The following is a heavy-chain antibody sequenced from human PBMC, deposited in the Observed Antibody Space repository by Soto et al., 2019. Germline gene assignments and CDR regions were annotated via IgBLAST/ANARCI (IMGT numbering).Heavy chain of an antibody. Sequence: SETLSLTCAVYGGSFSGYYWSWIRQPPGKGLEWIGEINHSGSTNYNPSLKSRVTISVDTSKNQFSLKLSSVTAADTAMYYCARGPYGDRPVDYWGQGTLVTVSS. V-gene: IGHV4-34*01. CDR2: INHSGST. D-gene: IGHD4-17*01. CDR1: GGSFSGYY. J-gene: IGHJ4*02. CDR3: ARGPYGDRPVDY.